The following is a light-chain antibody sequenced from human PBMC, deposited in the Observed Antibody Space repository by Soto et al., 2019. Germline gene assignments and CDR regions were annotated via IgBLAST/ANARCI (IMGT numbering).Light chain of an antibody. CDR1: SSDIGSYEY. J-gene: IGLJ3*02. Sequence: HSALTQPPSASGSLGQSVTISCTGTSSDIGSYEYVSWYQQHPGKAPKFIIYEVSKRPSGVPDRFSGSKSGDTASLTVSGLQAEDEADYYCSSYAGSNNLVFGGGTKLTVL. CDR3: SSYAGSNNLV. CDR2: EVS. V-gene: IGLV2-8*01.